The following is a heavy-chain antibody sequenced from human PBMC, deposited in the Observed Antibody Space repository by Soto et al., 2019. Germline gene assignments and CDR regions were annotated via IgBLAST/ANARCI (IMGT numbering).Heavy chain of an antibody. Sequence: GESLKISCKGSGYSFTSYWIGWVRQMPGKGLEWMGIIYPGDSDTRYSPSCQGQVTISADKSISTAYLQWSSLKASDTAMYYCARGLTTVVDPPYGMDVWGQGTTVTVSS. J-gene: IGHJ6*02. V-gene: IGHV5-51*01. CDR2: IYPGDSDT. D-gene: IGHD4-17*01. CDR1: GYSFTSYW. CDR3: ARGLTTVVDPPYGMDV.